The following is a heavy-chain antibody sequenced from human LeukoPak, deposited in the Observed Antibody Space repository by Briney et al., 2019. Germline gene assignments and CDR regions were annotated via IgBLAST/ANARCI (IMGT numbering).Heavy chain of an antibody. CDR3: ARGGVVPATVSNWFDP. D-gene: IGHD2-2*01. CDR2: ISAYNGNT. V-gene: IGHV1-18*01. Sequence: ASVKVSCKASGYTFTNFGITWVRQAPGQGLEWMGWISAYNGNTKYAQNLQGRVTMTTDTSTSTAYMELRSLISDDTAIYYCARGGVVPATVSNWFDPWGQGTLVTVPS. CDR1: GYTFTNFG. J-gene: IGHJ5*02.